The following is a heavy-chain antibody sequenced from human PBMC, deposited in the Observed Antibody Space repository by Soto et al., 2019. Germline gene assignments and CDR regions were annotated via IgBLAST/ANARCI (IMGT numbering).Heavy chain of an antibody. Sequence: ASVKVSCKASGYNFPGYYLHWVRQAPGQGLDWMGWINPNSGDTNYALKFQGRVTMTKDTSITTVNLELSRLTSDDTAIYYCARFYYYDSSGYPTNFFDHWGQGTLVTVSS. D-gene: IGHD3-22*01. V-gene: IGHV1-2*02. CDR3: ARFYYYDSSGYPTNFFDH. CDR1: GYNFPGYY. CDR2: INPNSGDT. J-gene: IGHJ4*02.